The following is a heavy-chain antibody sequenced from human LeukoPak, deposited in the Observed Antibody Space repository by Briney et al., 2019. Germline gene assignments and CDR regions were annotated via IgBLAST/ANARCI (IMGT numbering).Heavy chain of an antibody. CDR1: GGSITATTSY. V-gene: IGHV4-39*01. D-gene: IGHD6-19*01. J-gene: IGHJ4*02. CDR2: IYYGGTT. Sequence: SETLSLTCTVSGGSITATTSYWGWIRQPPGKGLEWIGSIYYGGTTFYNPSLKSRVTISVDTSKNQFSLNLSSVTATDTAVYYCARFRYSSGWFDYWGQGMLVTVSS. CDR3: ARFRYSSGWFDY.